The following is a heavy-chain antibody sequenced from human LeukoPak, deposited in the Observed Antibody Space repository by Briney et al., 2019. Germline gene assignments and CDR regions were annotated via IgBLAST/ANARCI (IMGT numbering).Heavy chain of an antibody. CDR1: GYSFTSYW. CDR3: ARGSEANWNLFAY. Sequence: GGSLKISCKGSGYSFTSYWIGWVRHMPGKGLEWMGIIYPGDSDTRYSPSFQGQVTISVDKSISTAYLQRSSLKASDTAMYYCARGSEANWNLFAYWGQGTLVTVSS. V-gene: IGHV5-51*01. CDR2: IYPGDSDT. J-gene: IGHJ4*02. D-gene: IGHD1-20*01.